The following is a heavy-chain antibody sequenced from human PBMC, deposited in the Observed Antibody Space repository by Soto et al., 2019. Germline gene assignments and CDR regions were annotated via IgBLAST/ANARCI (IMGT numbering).Heavy chain of an antibody. CDR2: INPNSGDT. J-gene: IGHJ6*02. CDR1: GYTFTGYY. Sequence: QVQLVQSGAEVKKPGASVKVSCKASGYTFTGYYMHWVRQAPGQGLEWMGWINPNSGDTNYAQKFQGWVTMTRDTSISTAYMELSRLRSDDTAVYYCARGPYYYYGMDVWGQGTTVTVSS. CDR3: ARGPYYYYGMDV. V-gene: IGHV1-2*04.